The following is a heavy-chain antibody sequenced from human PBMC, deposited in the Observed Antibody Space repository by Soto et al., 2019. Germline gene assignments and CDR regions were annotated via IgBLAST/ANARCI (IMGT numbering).Heavy chain of an antibody. CDR1: GGSFSGYY. J-gene: IGHJ6*03. CDR2: INHSGST. D-gene: IGHD6-6*01. Sequence: QVQLQQWGAGLLKPSETLSLTCAVYGGSFSGYYWSWIRQPPGKGLEWIGEINHSGSTNYNPSLKSRVTISVDTSKNQFSLKLSSVPAADTAVYYCARGHGVAARKYYYYYYYMDVWGKGTTVTVSS. V-gene: IGHV4-34*01. CDR3: ARGHGVAARKYYYYYYYMDV.